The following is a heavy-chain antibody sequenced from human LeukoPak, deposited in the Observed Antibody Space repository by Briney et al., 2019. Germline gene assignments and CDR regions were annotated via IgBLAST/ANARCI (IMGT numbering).Heavy chain of an antibody. CDR1: GFSLNTGDVG. CDR3: AHTGSPHGDDWFDP. V-gene: IGHV2-5*02. Sequence: SGPTVVKPTQTLTLTCTFSGFSLNTGDVGVGWIRQPPGKALEWLALISRDDDQRYSPSLKNRLTITKDTSKNQVVLTMTNMDPVDTATYYCAHTGSPHGDDWFDPWGQGTIVTVSS. CDR2: ISRDDDQ. J-gene: IGHJ5*02. D-gene: IGHD7-27*01.